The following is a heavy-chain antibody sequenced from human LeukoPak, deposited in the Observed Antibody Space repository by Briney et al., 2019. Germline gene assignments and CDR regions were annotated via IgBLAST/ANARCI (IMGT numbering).Heavy chain of an antibody. V-gene: IGHV1-18*01. CDR1: GYTFNHFG. J-gene: IGHJ5*02. CDR2: ISAWDGET. Sequence: GASVKVSCKTSGYTFNHFGISWARQAPGEGLEWMGWISAWDGETNYLQKFQGRITLTADTATSTAYMELRSLRSDDTAVYYCARDKVIASAGTPNWSDPWGQGTLVTVPS. CDR3: ARDKVIASAGTPNWSDP. D-gene: IGHD2-21*01.